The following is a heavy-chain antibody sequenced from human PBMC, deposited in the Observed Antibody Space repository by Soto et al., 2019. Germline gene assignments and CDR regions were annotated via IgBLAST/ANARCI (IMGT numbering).Heavy chain of an antibody. CDR2: INPAGGTT. V-gene: IGHV1-46*01. CDR1: GYSFTSTY. D-gene: IGHD2-21*02. J-gene: IGHJ4*02. CDR3: ALKVVTYYDN. Sequence: QVQLVQSGAEVKKPGASVRISCRASGYSFTSTYVHWVRQAPGQGPEWMGIINPAGGTTYYAQKFQGRLTITSDTSTDTVFMDLHDLTSEDTAVYFCALKVVTYYDNWGQGTLLTVSS.